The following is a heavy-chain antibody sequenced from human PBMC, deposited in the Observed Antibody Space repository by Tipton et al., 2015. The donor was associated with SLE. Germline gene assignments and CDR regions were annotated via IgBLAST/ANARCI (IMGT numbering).Heavy chain of an antibody. Sequence: ILSLTCTVSGGSISSYYWSWIRQPPGKGLEWIGYIYYSGSTNYNPSLKSRVTISVDTSKNQFSLKLSSVTAADTAVYYCARDLAARGGHYFDYWGQGTLVTVSS. D-gene: IGHD6-6*01. CDR1: GGSISSYY. CDR2: IYYSGST. J-gene: IGHJ4*02. CDR3: ARDLAARGGHYFDY. V-gene: IGHV4-59*01.